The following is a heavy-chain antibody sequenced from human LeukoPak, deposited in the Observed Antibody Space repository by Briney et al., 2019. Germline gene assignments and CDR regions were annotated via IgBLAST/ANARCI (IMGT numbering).Heavy chain of an antibody. D-gene: IGHD1-7*01. CDR3: ARTATGTIPLDY. J-gene: IGHJ4*02. V-gene: IGHV1-18*01. CDR2: ISAYNGNT. Sequence: ASVKVSCKASGYTFTSYGISWVRQAPGQGLEWMGWISAYNGNTNYAQKLQGRVTMTTDTSTNTAYMELRSLRSDDTAVYYCARTATGTIPLDYWGQGTLVTVSS. CDR1: GYTFTSYG.